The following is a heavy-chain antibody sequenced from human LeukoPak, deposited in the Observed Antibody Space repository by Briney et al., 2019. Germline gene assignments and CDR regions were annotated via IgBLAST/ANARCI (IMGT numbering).Heavy chain of an antibody. CDR1: GFTFSSYG. V-gene: IGHV3-30*18. D-gene: IGHD3-22*01. Sequence: GGSLRLSCAASGFTFSSYGMHWVRQAPGKGLEWVAIISYDGTNKYYVDSVKGRFTISRDNSKNTLYLQMNSLGAEDTAVYYCAKAGYYYSFDYRGQGTLVTVSS. CDR3: AKAGYYYSFDY. CDR2: ISYDGTNK. J-gene: IGHJ4*02.